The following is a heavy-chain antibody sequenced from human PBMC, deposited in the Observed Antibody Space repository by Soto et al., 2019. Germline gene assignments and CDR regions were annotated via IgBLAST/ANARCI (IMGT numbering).Heavy chain of an antibody. V-gene: IGHV3-7*01. J-gene: IGHJ4*02. Sequence: GGSLRLSCAASGFSFSNYWMSWVRQAPGRGLEWVANLNPDGSVTSYDDSVRGRFTISRDNAKNSLYLQMNSLRVEDTAVYYCARWYDWGQGTLVTVSS. CDR3: ARWYD. D-gene: IGHD2-15*01. CDR1: GFSFSNYW. CDR2: LNPDGSVT.